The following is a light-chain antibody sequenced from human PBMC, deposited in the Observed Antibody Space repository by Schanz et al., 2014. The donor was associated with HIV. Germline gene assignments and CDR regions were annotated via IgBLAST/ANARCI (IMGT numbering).Light chain of an antibody. CDR2: STH. V-gene: IGLV8-61*01. J-gene: IGLJ3*02. Sequence: QTVVTQEPSFSVSPGGTVTLTCGLSSGSVSTSYYPRWYQQTPGQSPRTLIYSTHSRSSGVPDRFSGSILGNKAALTITGAQADDESDYMGSGIWVFGGGTKLTVL. CDR1: SGSVSTSYY. CDR3: SGIWV.